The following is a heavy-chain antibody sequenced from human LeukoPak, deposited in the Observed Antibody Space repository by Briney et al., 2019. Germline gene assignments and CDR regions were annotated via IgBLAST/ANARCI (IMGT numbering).Heavy chain of an antibody. CDR2: INSDGSNI. CDR1: GFTFSSHW. CDR3: AKNPPGASGYPFDY. V-gene: IGHV3-74*01. D-gene: IGHD3-3*01. J-gene: IGHJ4*02. Sequence: GGSLRLSCAASGFTFSSHWMHWVRQAPGKGLVWVSRINSDGSNISYADSVKGRFTISRDNAKNTLYLQMNSLRAEDTAVYYCAKNPPGASGYPFDYWGQGTLVTVSS.